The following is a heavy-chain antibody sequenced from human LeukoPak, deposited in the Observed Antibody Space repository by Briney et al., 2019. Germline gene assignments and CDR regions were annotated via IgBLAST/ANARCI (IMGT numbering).Heavy chain of an antibody. D-gene: IGHD3-10*01. J-gene: IGHJ4*02. Sequence: PGGSLRLSCIASGFTFSSSAMSWVRQAPGKGLEWVSGINWNGGSTGYADSVKGRFTISRDNAKNSLYLQMNSLRAEDTALYYCARIGNYGSGSSYYFDYWGQGTLVTVSS. CDR2: INWNGGST. CDR1: GFTFSSSA. CDR3: ARIGNYGSGSSYYFDY. V-gene: IGHV3-20*04.